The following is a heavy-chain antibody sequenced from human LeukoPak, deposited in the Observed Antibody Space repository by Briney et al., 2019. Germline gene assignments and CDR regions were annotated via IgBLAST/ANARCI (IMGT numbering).Heavy chain of an antibody. D-gene: IGHD6-13*01. V-gene: IGHV3-53*01. Sequence: GGSLRLSCAVSGFTVSSIYMSWVRQAPGKGPEWVSSIYSDGNTYYADSVKGRFTISRDSSRNTLYLQMNSLRVEDSAVYYCAGDAHSSSWYDHWGQGTLVTVSS. CDR1: GFTVSSIY. CDR3: AGDAHSSSWYDH. J-gene: IGHJ5*02. CDR2: IYSDGNT.